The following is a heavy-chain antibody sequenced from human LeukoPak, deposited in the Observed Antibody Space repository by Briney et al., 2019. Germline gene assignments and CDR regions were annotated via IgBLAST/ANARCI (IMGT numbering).Heavy chain of an antibody. D-gene: IGHD6-19*01. V-gene: IGHV4-61*08. Sequence: SETLSLTCTVSGGSISSGDYYWSWIRQPPGKGLEWIGYIYYSGSTNYNPSLKSRVTISVDTSKNQFPLKLSSVTAADTAVYYCARVQLQWLAPDYWGQGTLVTVSS. CDR1: GGSISSGDYY. CDR2: IYYSGST. CDR3: ARVQLQWLAPDY. J-gene: IGHJ4*02.